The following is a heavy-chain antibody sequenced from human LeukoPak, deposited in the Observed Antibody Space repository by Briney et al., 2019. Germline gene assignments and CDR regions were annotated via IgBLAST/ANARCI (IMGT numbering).Heavy chain of an antibody. J-gene: IGHJ3*02. Sequence: TGGSLRLSCAASGFTFSSYGMHWVRQASGKGLEWVGRIRSKANSYATAYAASVKGRFTISRDDSKNTAYLQMNSLKTEDTAVYYCTRHYDSSGYYYVDAFDIWGQGTMVTVSS. CDR2: IRSKANSYAT. CDR1: GFTFSSYG. V-gene: IGHV3-73*01. CDR3: TRHYDSSGYYYVDAFDI. D-gene: IGHD3-22*01.